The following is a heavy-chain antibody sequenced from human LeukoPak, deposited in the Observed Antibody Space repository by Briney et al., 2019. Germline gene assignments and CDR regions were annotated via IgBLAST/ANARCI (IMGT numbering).Heavy chain of an antibody. J-gene: IGHJ3*02. Sequence: SETLSLTCSASGGSISSNSYYWSWIRQPAGKGLEWIGRIYTSGSTNYNPSLKSRVTMSVDTSKNQFCMKLSSVTAADPAVSYWARGQTDGYKGNAFDIWGQGTMVTVSS. CDR1: GGSISSNSYY. V-gene: IGHV4-61*02. CDR2: IYTSGST. D-gene: IGHD5-24*01. CDR3: ARGQTDGYKGNAFDI.